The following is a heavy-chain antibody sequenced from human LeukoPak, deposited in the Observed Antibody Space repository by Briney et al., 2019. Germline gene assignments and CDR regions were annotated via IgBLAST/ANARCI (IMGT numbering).Heavy chain of an antibody. V-gene: IGHV1-18*04. D-gene: IGHD3-22*01. CDR2: ISAYNGNT. J-gene: IGHJ4*02. CDR1: GYTFTYNY. Sequence: ASVKVSCKASGYTFTYNYIHWVRQAPGQGLEWMGWISAYNGNTNYAQKLQGRVTMTTDTSTSTAYMELSRLRSDDTAVYYCARGKYDRSFDYWGQGTLVTVSS. CDR3: ARGKYDRSFDY.